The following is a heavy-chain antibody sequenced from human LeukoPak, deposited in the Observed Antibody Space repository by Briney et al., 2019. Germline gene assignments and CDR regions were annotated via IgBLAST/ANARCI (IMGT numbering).Heavy chain of an antibody. V-gene: IGHV3-74*01. CDR2: INSDGSST. D-gene: IGHD3-10*01. Sequence: PGGSLRLSCAASGFTFSSYWMHWVRQAPGKGLVWVSRINSDGSSTTYADSVKGRFTISIDNAKNTLYLQMNSLRAEDTAVYYCARALYGNYFDYWGQGTLVTVSS. J-gene: IGHJ4*02. CDR1: GFTFSSYW. CDR3: ARALYGNYFDY.